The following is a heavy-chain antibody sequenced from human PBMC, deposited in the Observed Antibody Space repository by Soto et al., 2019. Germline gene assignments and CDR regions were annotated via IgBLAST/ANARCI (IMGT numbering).Heavy chain of an antibody. D-gene: IGHD6-13*01. V-gene: IGHV3-23*01. CDR1: GLTFSTFA. CDR2: ISETGSNT. J-gene: IGHJ4*02. Sequence: XGSMRLSCAASGLTFSTFAMSWVRQAPGKGLDWVSTISETGSNTYYADSVKGRFTISRDNSKNTLYLQVNSLRAEDTAVYYCAKSRSSWYASYFDYWGQGTLVTVSS. CDR3: AKSRSSWYASYFDY.